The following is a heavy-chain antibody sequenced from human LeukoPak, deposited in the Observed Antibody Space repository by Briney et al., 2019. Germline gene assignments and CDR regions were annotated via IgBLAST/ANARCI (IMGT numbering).Heavy chain of an antibody. Sequence: PGGSLRLSCATSGFTFSSYEMNWVRQAPGKGLEWISYITISGTSTYYADSVKGRFTISRDNGKTALSLQMNSLRADDTAIYYCVVHSATSCYWGQGTLVTVSS. D-gene: IGHD1-26*01. CDR3: VVHSATSCY. V-gene: IGHV3-48*03. CDR2: ITISGTST. J-gene: IGHJ4*02. CDR1: GFTFSSYE.